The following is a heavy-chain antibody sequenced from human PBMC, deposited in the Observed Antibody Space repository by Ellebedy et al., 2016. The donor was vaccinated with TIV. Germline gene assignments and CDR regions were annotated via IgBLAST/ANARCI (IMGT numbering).Heavy chain of an antibody. J-gene: IGHJ6*02. CDR3: ARGLCSGGVCHYSYYGMDV. V-gene: IGHV3-30*03. CDR1: GFRFSSFG. D-gene: IGHD2-8*02. CDR2: MSYDGSRE. Sequence: GESLKISXAASGFRFSSFGMHWVRHAPGKGLGWVAVMSYDGSREYYADSVKGRFTISRDNSNNILYLQMTSLRAEDTAVYYCARGLCSGGVCHYSYYGMDVWGQGTTVTVSS.